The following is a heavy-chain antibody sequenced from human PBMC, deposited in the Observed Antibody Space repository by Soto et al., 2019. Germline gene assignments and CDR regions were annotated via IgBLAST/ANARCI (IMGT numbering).Heavy chain of an antibody. J-gene: IGHJ4*02. CDR1: GFIFSGSA. V-gene: IGHV3-73*02. CDR3: VIQLLVFSPLDH. Sequence: EVHLVQSGGGLVQPGGSLKLSCAASGFIFSGSAMHWVRQASGKGLEWVGRIGRKAKNYATEYGASVEGKFTISRDDSQNTTFLLMNSLKSEDTAVYVCVIQLLVFSPLDHWGQGKLVTVSS. D-gene: IGHD6-13*01. CDR2: IGRKAKNYAT.